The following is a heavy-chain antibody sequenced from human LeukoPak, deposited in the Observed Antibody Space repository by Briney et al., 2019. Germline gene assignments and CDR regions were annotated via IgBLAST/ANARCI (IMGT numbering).Heavy chain of an antibody. V-gene: IGHV1-2*02. CDR1: GYTFSDYY. J-gene: IGHJ4*02. CDR3: ARDHPGPEFIDY. CDR2: ISPHNGGT. Sequence: ALVTVSCKSSGYTFSDYYIHWVRQTPEQGLEWMAWISPHNGGTHYAQKFQGRVTMTLDTPTSTVYLELNSLTSDDTAVYYCARDHPGPEFIDYWGQGTLVTVSS.